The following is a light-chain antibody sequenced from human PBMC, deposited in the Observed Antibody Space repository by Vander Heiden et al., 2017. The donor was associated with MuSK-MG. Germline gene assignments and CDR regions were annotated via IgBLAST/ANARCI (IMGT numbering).Light chain of an antibody. Sequence: DIQMTQSPSSLSASVGDRVTITCRASQGISNYLAWYQQTPGKVPKLLIYAASTLQSGVPSRFSGSGSGTDFTLTISSLQPEDVATYSCQKENSALWTFGQGTKVEIK. CDR2: AAS. CDR3: QKENSALWT. CDR1: QGISNY. V-gene: IGKV1-27*01. J-gene: IGKJ1*01.